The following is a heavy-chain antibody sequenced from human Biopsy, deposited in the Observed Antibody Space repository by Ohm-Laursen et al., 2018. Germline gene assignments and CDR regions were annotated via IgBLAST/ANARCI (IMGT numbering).Heavy chain of an antibody. J-gene: IGHJ4*02. D-gene: IGHD2-21*02. CDR1: GDRFTEFS. CDR3: AADSENCGSDCYIY. CDR2: FDPEEGQR. V-gene: IGHV1-24*01. Sequence: SVKVSCKVSGDRFTEFSIHWVRQAPGKGLEWMGGFDPEEGQRTYAQKFQGRLTMTEDTSADTAYMELRGLRSEDAAVYYCAADSENCGSDCYIYWGQGTQVTVSS.